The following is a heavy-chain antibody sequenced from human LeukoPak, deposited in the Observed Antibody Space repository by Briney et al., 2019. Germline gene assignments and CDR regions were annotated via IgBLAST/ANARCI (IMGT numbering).Heavy chain of an antibody. CDR1: GFTFKTYH. J-gene: IGHJ4*02. CDR3: ARKRLADLGDDTSFGGTPFDS. D-gene: IGHD3-16*01. V-gene: IGHV3-48*03. CDR2: ITSGGSVI. Sequence: SGRSPRLSCVASGFTFKTYHMNWVRQAPGKGLEWLSGITSGGSVIYYADSVKGRFTISRDDAMNSVFLQMSGLTVDDTAVYYCARKRLADLGDDTSFGGTPFDSWGQGTLVIVSS.